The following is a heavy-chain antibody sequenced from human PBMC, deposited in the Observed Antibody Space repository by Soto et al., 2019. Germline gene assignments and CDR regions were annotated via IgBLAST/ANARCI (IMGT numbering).Heavy chain of an antibody. CDR3: ASLGPDYSSGWYARFDY. Sequence: PGWSLSLSCAASGFTFSSYELNWVRQGPGQGLEWVSYISSSGSTIYYADSVKGRFTISRDNAKNSLYLQMNSLRAEDTAVYYCASLGPDYSSGWYARFDYWGQGTMV. V-gene: IGHV3-48*03. J-gene: IGHJ4*02. CDR1: GFTFSSYE. D-gene: IGHD6-19*01. CDR2: ISSSGSTI.